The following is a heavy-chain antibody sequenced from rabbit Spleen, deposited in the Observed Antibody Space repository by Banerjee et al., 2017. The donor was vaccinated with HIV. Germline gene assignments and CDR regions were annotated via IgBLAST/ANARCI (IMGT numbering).Heavy chain of an antibody. V-gene: IGHV1S45*01. D-gene: IGHD2-1*01. J-gene: IGHJ4*01. Sequence: QEQLEESGGDLVKPGASLTLTCTASGFSFSGDYWICWVRQAPGKGPEWIACIYAGSSGSTYYASWAKGRFTISKTSSTAVTLQMTSLTAADTATYFCARNFIYGGGWLGHNLWGPGTLVTVS. CDR2: IYAGSSGST. CDR3: ARNFIYGGGWLGHNL. CDR1: GFSFSGDYW.